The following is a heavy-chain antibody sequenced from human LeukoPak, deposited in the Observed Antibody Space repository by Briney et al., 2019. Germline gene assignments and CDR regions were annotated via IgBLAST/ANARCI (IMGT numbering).Heavy chain of an antibody. CDR1: GGSISSGGYY. J-gene: IGHJ4*02. CDR3: ARRGIAAAGTDFDY. Sequence: SETLSLTCTVSGGSISSGGYYWSWIRQHPGKGLEWIGYIYYSESTYYNPSLKSRVTISVDTSKNQFSLKLSSVTAADMAVYYCARRGIAAAGTDFDYWGQGTLVTVSS. D-gene: IGHD6-13*01. CDR2: IYYSEST. V-gene: IGHV4-31*03.